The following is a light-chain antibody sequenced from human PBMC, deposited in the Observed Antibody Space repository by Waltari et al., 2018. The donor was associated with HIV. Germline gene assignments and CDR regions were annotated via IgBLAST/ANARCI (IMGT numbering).Light chain of an antibody. J-gene: IGLJ3*02. CDR1: ALPKQS. Sequence: SYELTQPPSVSVSPGQTARITCSGDALPKQSAYWYHQKPGQAPVLVIYKDTERPAGIPERFSGSSSGKTVTLTISGVQAEDEADYYCQSADSSGTWVFGGGTKLTVL. CDR3: QSADSSGTWV. CDR2: KDT. V-gene: IGLV3-25*03.